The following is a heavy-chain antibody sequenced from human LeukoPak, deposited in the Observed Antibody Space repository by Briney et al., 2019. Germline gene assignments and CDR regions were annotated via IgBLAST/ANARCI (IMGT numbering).Heavy chain of an antibody. Sequence: ASVKVSFKASGGTFSSYAIRWVREAPGQGMEWMGGIIPTFGTANYGQSCQGRVTITADQSTSPAYLELSTLRSEDTAVYYCARVQTDCSITSCPSFYYYYMDVWGKGTTVTVS. J-gene: IGHJ6*03. V-gene: IGHV1-69*13. CDR2: IIPTFGTA. D-gene: IGHD2-2*01. CDR1: GGTFSSYA. CDR3: ARVQTDCSITSCPSFYYYYMDV.